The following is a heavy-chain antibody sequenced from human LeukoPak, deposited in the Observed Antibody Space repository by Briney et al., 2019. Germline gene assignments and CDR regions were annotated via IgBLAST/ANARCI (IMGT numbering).Heavy chain of an antibody. CDR3: ATGDYDFWSGYLDY. CDR2: IYYSGST. V-gene: IGHV4-30-4*08. Sequence: SETLSLTCTVSGGSISSGDYYWSWIRQPPGKGLEWIGYIYYSGSTYYNPSLKSRVTISVDTSKNQFSLKLSSVTAADTAVYYCATGDYDFWSGYLDYWGQGTLVTVSS. CDR1: GGSISSGDYY. D-gene: IGHD3-3*01. J-gene: IGHJ4*02.